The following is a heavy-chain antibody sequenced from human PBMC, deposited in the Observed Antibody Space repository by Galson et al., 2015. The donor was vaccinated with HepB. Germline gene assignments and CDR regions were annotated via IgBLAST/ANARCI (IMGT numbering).Heavy chain of an antibody. D-gene: IGHD2-8*01. CDR1: GFTFDDYG. J-gene: IGHJ6*02. CDR2: INWNGVST. V-gene: IGHV3-20*01. CDR3: ARAYCTNGVCSPEPGEYYFYGMDV. Sequence: SLRLSCAASGFTFDDYGMTWVRQAPGKGLEWVSSINWNGVSTGYADSVKGRFTISRDNTKNSLYLQMNSLRAEDTALYHCARAYCTNGVCSPEPGEYYFYGMDVWGQGTTVTVSS.